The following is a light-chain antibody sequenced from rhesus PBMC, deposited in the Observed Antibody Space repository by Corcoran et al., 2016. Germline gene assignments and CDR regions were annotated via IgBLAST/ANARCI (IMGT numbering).Light chain of an antibody. V-gene: IGKV1S12*01. CDR1: QNIYSH. J-gene: IGKJ1*01. CDR3: QQYYDNPRT. Sequence: DIQMTQSPPALSASVGDRVTISCRASQNIYSHLAWYQQNPGKAPKFLIYATSSFQTGIPSRFRGSGSRTDFTLTISSLQPEDSATYYCQQYYDNPRTVVRGTKVEIK. CDR2: ATS.